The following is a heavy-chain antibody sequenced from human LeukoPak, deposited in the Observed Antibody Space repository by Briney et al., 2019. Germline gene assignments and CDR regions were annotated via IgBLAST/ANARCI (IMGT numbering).Heavy chain of an antibody. CDR1: GFTFSSYA. Sequence: GGSLRLSCAASGFTFSSYAMSWVRQAPGKGLEWVSAISGSGGSTYYADSVKGRFTISRDNAKNSLYLQMNSLRAEDTAVYYCARARRSYYYFDYWGQGTLVTVSS. D-gene: IGHD1-26*01. V-gene: IGHV3-23*01. CDR2: ISGSGGST. CDR3: ARARRSYYYFDY. J-gene: IGHJ4*02.